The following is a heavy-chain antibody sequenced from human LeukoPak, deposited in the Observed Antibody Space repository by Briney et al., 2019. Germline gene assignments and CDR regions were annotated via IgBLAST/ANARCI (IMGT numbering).Heavy chain of an antibody. CDR3: ARSDSSSWYDY. D-gene: IGHD6-13*01. Sequence: PSETLSLTCTVSGDSISSYYWSWLRQPPGKGLEWIGYIYYSGSTNYNPSLKSRVTISVDTSKNQFSLKLSSVTAADTAVYYCARSDSSSWYDYWGQGTLVTVSS. CDR1: GDSISSYY. V-gene: IGHV4-59*08. J-gene: IGHJ4*02. CDR2: IYYSGST.